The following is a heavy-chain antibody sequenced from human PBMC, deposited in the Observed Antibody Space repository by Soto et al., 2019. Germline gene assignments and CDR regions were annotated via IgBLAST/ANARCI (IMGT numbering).Heavy chain of an antibody. V-gene: IGHV3-53*01. Sequence: GGSLRLSCAASGFTVSSNYMSWVRQAPGKGLEWVSVIYSGGSTYYADSVKGRFTISRDNSKNTLYLQMNSLRAEDMAVYYCARLGSGWYYFDYWGQGTLVTVSS. CDR2: IYSGGST. D-gene: IGHD6-19*01. J-gene: IGHJ4*02. CDR1: GFTVSSNY. CDR3: ARLGSGWYYFDY.